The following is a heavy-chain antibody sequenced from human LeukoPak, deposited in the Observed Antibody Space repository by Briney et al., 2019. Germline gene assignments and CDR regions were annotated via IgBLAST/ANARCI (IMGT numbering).Heavy chain of an antibody. J-gene: IGHJ4*02. CDR3: AKESQAEDPFDY. Sequence: GGSLRLSCAASGFTFSSFGVHWVRQAPGKGLEWVAVISYDGSNKYYADSVRGRFTISRDNSKNTLYLQMNSLRAEDTAVYSCAKESQAEDPFDYWGQGTLVTVSS. V-gene: IGHV3-30*18. D-gene: IGHD2-15*01. CDR1: GFTFSSFG. CDR2: ISYDGSNK.